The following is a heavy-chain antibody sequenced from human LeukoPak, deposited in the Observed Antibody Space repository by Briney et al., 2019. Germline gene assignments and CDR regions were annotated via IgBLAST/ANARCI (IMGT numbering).Heavy chain of an antibody. Sequence: ARGSLPLSCPASGSPFSSYGMSWARQAPGKGLEWVSAISGSGGSTYYADSVKGRFTIATDNTKNSLYLQMNSLRAEDTAVYYCAELGITMIGGVWDKGTTVTISS. CDR1: GSPFSSYG. V-gene: IGHV3-23*01. CDR2: ISGSGGST. J-gene: IGHJ6*04. D-gene: IGHD3-10*02. CDR3: AELGITMIGGV.